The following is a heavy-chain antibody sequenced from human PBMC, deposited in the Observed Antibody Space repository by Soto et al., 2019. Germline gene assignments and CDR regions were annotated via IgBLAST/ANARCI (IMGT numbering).Heavy chain of an antibody. CDR1: GDTFNFYT. CDR2: IIPMGGMS. Sequence: QVQLVQSGAEVKKPGSSVRVSCKASGDTFNFYTIHWVRQAPGQGLVWLGRIIPMGGMSNYAQRFQGRATMIADKSTSTVYMQLSSLRSEDTALYYCATSYGSGSRPFDNWGQGTLVSVSS. V-gene: IGHV1-69*02. CDR3: ATSYGSGSRPFDN. J-gene: IGHJ5*02. D-gene: IGHD3-10*01.